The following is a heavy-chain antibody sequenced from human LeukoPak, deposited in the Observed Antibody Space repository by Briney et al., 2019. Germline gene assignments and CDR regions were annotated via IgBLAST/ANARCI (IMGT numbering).Heavy chain of an antibody. J-gene: IGHJ4*02. CDR3: ARGPSAAADDY. V-gene: IGHV1-3*01. CDR1: GYTFINFA. CDR2: INAGNGNT. D-gene: IGHD6-13*01. Sequence: ASVKVSCKDSGYTFINFAIKWGRQAPGQRPEWMGWINAGNGNTKYSQKFQGRLTITRDTSASTAYMELSSLTSEDTAVYYCARGPSAAADDYWGQGIVVTVSS.